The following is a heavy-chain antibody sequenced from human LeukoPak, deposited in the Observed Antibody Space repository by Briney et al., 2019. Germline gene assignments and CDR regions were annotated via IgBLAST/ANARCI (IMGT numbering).Heavy chain of an antibody. CDR1: GFTFSSYS. CDR3: ARGTTAIVGATYGVDY. D-gene: IGHD1-26*01. J-gene: IGHJ4*02. V-gene: IGHV3-48*01. Sequence: GGSLRPSCAASGFTFSSYSMNWVRQAPGKGLEWVSYISSSSTIYYADSVKGRFTISRDNAKNSLYLQMNSLRAEDTAVYYCARGTTAIVGATYGVDYWGQGTLVTVSS. CDR2: ISSSSTI.